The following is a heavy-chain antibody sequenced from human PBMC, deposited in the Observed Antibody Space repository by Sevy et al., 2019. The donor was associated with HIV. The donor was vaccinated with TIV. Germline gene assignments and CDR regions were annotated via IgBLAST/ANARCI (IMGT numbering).Heavy chain of an antibody. J-gene: IGHJ4*02. V-gene: IGHV1-18*01. Sequence: ASVKVSCEASGYTFSTYGINWVRQAPGQGLEWMGWINTFTGDTNYLQKLQDRVTMTKDTSTNTVYMELRRLRSDETAVYYGVRGYCSGGRCYPGGYWGQGTLVTVSS. CDR2: INTFTGDT. CDR3: VRGYCSGGRCYPGGY. CDR1: GYTFSTYG. D-gene: IGHD2-15*01.